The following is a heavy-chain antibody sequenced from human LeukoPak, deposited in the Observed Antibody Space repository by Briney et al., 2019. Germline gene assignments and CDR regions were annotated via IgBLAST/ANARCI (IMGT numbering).Heavy chain of an antibody. J-gene: IGHJ4*02. D-gene: IGHD2/OR15-2a*01. CDR3: AEDLRNTLEEFDS. CDR2: VIGSGDNT. CDR1: VFTFSSYA. V-gene: IGHV3-23*01. Sequence: GGSLRLSCAASVFTFSSYAMSWVREAPGKGLEWVSGVIGSGDNTYYADSVKGRFTISRDNSKNTLHLQMSSLRAEDTAVYYCAEDLRNTLEEFDSWGQGTLVTVSS.